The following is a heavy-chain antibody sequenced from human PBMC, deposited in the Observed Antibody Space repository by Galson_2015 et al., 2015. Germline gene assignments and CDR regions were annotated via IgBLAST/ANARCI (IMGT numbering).Heavy chain of an antibody. CDR3: VKENSYGYSYGMDV. CDR1: GFTVSSNY. J-gene: IGHJ6*02. Sequence: SLRLSCAVSGFTVSSNYMNWVRQAPGKGLEWVSVIYSGGSTYYADSVKGRFTISRDNSKNTLYLQMNSLRPEDTALYYCVKENSYGYSYGMDVWGQGTTVTVSS. D-gene: IGHD5-18*01. V-gene: IGHV3-53*05. CDR2: IYSGGST.